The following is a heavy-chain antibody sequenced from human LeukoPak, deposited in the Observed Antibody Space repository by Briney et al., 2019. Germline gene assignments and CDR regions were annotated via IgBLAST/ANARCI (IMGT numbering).Heavy chain of an antibody. Sequence: PSETLSLTCAVSGGSISSSNWWSWVRQPPGKGLEWIGEIYHSGSTNYNPSLKSRVTISVDKSKNQFSLKLSSVTAADTAVYYCARRLAGAVAAHNWFDPWGQGTLVTVSS. V-gene: IGHV4-4*02. CDR3: ARRLAGAVAAHNWFDP. J-gene: IGHJ5*02. D-gene: IGHD6-19*01. CDR1: GGSISSSNW. CDR2: IYHSGST.